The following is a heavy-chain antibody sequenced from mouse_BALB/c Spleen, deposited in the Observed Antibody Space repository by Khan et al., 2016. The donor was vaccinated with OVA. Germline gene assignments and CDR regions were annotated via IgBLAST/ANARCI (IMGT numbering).Heavy chain of an antibody. J-gene: IGHJ3*01. CDR2: INPSSGGT. D-gene: IGHD2-3*01. V-gene: IGHV1S81*02. CDR1: GYTFTSYY. CDR3: TSSGDGSFAY. Sequence: QVQLKQSGAGLVKPSASVSLSCNASGYTFTSYYLYWVKQRPGQGLEWIGDINPSSGGTNFNEKFKSKATLTVDKSYSTSYIQLNSLTSEDSAVYYGTSSGDGSFAYWGQGTLVTVSA.